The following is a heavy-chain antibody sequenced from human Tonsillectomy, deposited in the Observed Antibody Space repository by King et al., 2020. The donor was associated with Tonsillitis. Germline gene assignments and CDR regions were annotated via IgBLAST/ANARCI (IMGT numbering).Heavy chain of an antibody. Sequence: VPLQESGPGLVKPSQNLSLTCTVSGGSISSGGYYWSWIRQHPGKGLEWIGYIYYSGSTYYNPSLKSRVRISVDTSKNKFTLKLSSVTAADTAVYYCARETRALGNSGYLDQWGQGTLVIVSS. J-gene: IGHJ4*02. CDR1: GGSISSGGYY. D-gene: IGHD5-12*01. V-gene: IGHV4-31*03. CDR2: IYYSGST. CDR3: ARETRALGNSGYLDQ.